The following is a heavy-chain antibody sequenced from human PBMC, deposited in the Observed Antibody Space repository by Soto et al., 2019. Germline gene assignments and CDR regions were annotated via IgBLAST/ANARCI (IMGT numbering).Heavy chain of an antibody. V-gene: IGHV4-39*01. CDR2: IYYSGST. D-gene: IGHD3-10*01. CDR3: ASQGVSNDAFDI. CDR1: GGSISSSSYY. Sequence: SETLSLTCTVSGGSISSSSYYWGWIRQPPGKGLEWIGSIYYSGSTYYNPSLKSRVTISVDTSKNQFSLKLSSVTAADTAVYYCASQGVSNDAFDIWGQGTMVTVSS. J-gene: IGHJ3*02.